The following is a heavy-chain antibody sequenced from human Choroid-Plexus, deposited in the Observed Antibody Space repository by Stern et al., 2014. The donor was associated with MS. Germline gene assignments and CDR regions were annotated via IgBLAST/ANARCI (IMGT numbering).Heavy chain of an antibody. Sequence: MQLVESGGGVVQPGRPLRLSCVASGFTFGSCAMHWVRQAPGKGLEWVAGVSHDGSYKYYADSVKGRFTISRDNSQNTLYMQMSSLRPEDTAVYYCAKDRQYLTYFFDHWGQGSLVTVSS. D-gene: IGHD2/OR15-2a*01. J-gene: IGHJ5*02. CDR2: VSHDGSYK. CDR3: AKDRQYLTYFFDH. CDR1: GFTFGSCA. V-gene: IGHV3-30*18.